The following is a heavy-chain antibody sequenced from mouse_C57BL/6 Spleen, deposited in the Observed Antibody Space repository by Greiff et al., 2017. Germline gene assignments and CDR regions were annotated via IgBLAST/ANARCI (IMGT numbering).Heavy chain of an antibody. CDR2: IDPSASYT. D-gene: IGHD4-1*01. CDR3: ARGGTGTYFDY. V-gene: IGHV1-50*01. CDR1: GYTFTSYW. J-gene: IGHJ2*01. Sequence: QVQLQQPGAELVKPGASVKLSCKASGYTFTSYWMQWVKQRPGQGLEWIGEIDPSASYTNYNQKFKGKATLTVDTSSSTAYMQLSSLTSEDSAVYYCARGGTGTYFDYWGQGTTLTVSS.